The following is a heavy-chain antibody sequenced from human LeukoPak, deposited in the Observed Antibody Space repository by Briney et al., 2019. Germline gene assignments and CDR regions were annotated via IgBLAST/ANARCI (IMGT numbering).Heavy chain of an antibody. Sequence: GGSPRLSCAASGFTFSGSAMHWVRQASGKGLEWVGRIRSKANSYATAYAASVKGRFTISRDDSKNTAYLQMNSLKTEDTAVYYCTRPGIAVAGPDYWGQGTLVTVSS. CDR3: TRPGIAVAGPDY. D-gene: IGHD6-19*01. V-gene: IGHV3-73*01. CDR1: GFTFSGSA. J-gene: IGHJ4*02. CDR2: IRSKANSYAT.